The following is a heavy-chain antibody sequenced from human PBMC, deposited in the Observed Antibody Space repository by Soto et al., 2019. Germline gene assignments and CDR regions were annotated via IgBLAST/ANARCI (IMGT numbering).Heavy chain of an antibody. D-gene: IGHD3-3*01. CDR1: GFTFSSYA. CDR2: ISGRGGST. J-gene: IGHJ4*02. Sequence: PGGSLRLSCAASGFTFSSYAMSWVRQAPGRGLEWVSAISGRGGSTYYADSVKGRFTISRDNSKNTLYLQMNSLRAEDTAVYYCAKNPSDFWSGYYRSYFDYWGQGTLVTVSS. CDR3: AKNPSDFWSGYYRSYFDY. V-gene: IGHV3-23*01.